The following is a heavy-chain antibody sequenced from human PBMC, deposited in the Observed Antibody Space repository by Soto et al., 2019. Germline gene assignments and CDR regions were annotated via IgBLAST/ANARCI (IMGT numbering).Heavy chain of an antibody. CDR3: ARDNTGGLFDY. D-gene: IGHD2-8*02. Sequence: QVQLQQWGAGLLKPSETLSLTCAVYGGSFSGYYWTWIRQPPGTGLEWIGEINHSGSTNYNPSLKSRVTRSVDTSKNQFSLKLPSVTAADTAVDSCARDNTGGLFDYWGQGTLVTVS. J-gene: IGHJ4*02. V-gene: IGHV4-34*01. CDR2: INHSGST. CDR1: GGSFSGYY.